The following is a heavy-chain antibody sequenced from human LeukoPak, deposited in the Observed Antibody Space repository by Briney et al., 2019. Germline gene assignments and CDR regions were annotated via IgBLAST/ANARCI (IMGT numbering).Heavy chain of an antibody. Sequence: SETLSLTCTVSGGSISSGGYYWSWIRQPPGKGLEWIGYIYHSGSTYHNPSLKSRVTISVDRSKNQFSLKLSSVTAADTAVYYCARDLIYYGSGSASSYGMDVWGQGTTVTVSS. V-gene: IGHV4-30-2*01. CDR2: IYHSGST. CDR3: ARDLIYYGSGSASSYGMDV. J-gene: IGHJ6*02. CDR1: GGSISSGGYY. D-gene: IGHD3-10*01.